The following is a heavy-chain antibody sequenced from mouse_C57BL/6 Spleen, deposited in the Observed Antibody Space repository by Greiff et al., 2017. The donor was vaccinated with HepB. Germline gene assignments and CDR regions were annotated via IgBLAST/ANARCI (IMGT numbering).Heavy chain of an antibody. Sequence: EVQLVESGGGLVQPGGSLSLSCAASGFTFTDYYMSWVRQPPGKALEWLGFIRNKANGYTTEYSASVKGRFTISRDNSQSILYLQMNALRAEDSATYYCARAPYYYGSSYGYVDVWGTGTTVTVSS. J-gene: IGHJ1*03. CDR3: ARAPYYYGSSYGYVDV. CDR1: GFTFTDYY. D-gene: IGHD1-1*01. CDR2: IRNKANGYTT. V-gene: IGHV7-3*01.